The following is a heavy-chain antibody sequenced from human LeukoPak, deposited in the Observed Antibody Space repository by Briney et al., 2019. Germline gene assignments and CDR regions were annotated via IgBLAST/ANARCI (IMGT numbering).Heavy chain of an antibody. CDR1: GFTFSNDW. J-gene: IGHJ5*02. Sequence: GGSLRLSCAASGFTFSNDWMSWVRQAPGKGLEWVAYINQDGSEKNYVDSVRGRFTISRDNAKNSLYLQTNSLRAEDTAVYYCARHPGRVGWFDPRGQGTLVTVSS. CDR2: INQDGSEK. V-gene: IGHV3-7*01. CDR3: ARHPGRVGWFDP.